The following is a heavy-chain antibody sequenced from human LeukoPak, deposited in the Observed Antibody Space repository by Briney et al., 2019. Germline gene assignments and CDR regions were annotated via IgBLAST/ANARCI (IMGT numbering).Heavy chain of an antibody. V-gene: IGHV3-15*01. J-gene: IGHJ4*02. CDR3: TTDREHSLWFGELSMEPDY. Sequence: GGSLRLSCAASGLTFSNAWMSWVRQAPGKGLEWVGRIKSKTDGGTTDYAAPVKGRFTISREDSKNTLYLQMNSLKTEDTAVYYCTTDREHSLWFGELSMEPDYWGQGTLVTVSS. CDR1: GLTFSNAW. D-gene: IGHD3-10*01. CDR2: IKSKTDGGTT.